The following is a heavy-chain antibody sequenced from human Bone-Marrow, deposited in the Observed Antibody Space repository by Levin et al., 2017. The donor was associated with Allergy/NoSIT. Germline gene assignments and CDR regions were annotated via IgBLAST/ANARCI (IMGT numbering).Heavy chain of an antibody. CDR1: GFSLSTSGVG. J-gene: IGHJ5*02. D-gene: IGHD5-18*01. Sequence: SGPTLVKPTQTLTLTCTFSGFSLSTSGVGVGWIRQPPGKALEWLALIYWDDDKRYSPSLKSRLTITKDTSKNQVVLTMTNMDPVDTATYHCAHLPQDTAMITPWFDPWGQGTLVTVSS. CDR3: AHLPQDTAMITPWFDP. V-gene: IGHV2-5*02. CDR2: IYWDDDK.